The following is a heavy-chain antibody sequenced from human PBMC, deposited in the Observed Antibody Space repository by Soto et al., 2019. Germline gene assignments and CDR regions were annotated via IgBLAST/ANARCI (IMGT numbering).Heavy chain of an antibody. D-gene: IGHD5-18*01. V-gene: IGHV4-31*03. J-gene: IGHJ4*02. CDR1: GGSISSCGYY. Sequence: QVQLQESGPGLVKPSQTLSLTCTVSGGSISSCGYYWSWIRQHPGKGLEWIGYIYYSGSTYYNPSRKSRVTISVDTSKNQFSLKLSSVTAADTAVYYCARAGGEAAMVPAVFDYWGQGTLVTVSS. CDR3: ARAGGEAAMVPAVFDY. CDR2: IYYSGST.